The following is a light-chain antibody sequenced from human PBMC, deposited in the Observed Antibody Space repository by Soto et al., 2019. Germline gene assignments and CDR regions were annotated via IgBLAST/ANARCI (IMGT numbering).Light chain of an antibody. J-gene: IGKJ1*01. CDR3: HQTSSFPRT. CDR2: AAS. CDR1: QDISRW. V-gene: IGKV1-12*01. Sequence: DIQMTQSPSSVSASVGDRVTITCRASQDISRWLAWYQQKSGEAPKLLIYAASRLQSGVPSRFRGSGSGTDFTLTIGSLQPEDFATYYCHQTSSFPRTFGQGTKVEIK.